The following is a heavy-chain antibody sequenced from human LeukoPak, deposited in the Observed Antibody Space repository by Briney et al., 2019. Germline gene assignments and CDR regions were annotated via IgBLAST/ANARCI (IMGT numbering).Heavy chain of an antibody. V-gene: IGHV3-73*01. D-gene: IGHD4-11*01. Sequence: GGSLRLSCPASGFTFSGSAMHWVRQASGKGLEWVGRIRSKANSYATAYAASVKGRFTISRDDSKNTAYLQMNSLKTEDTAVYYCTSLYSNYVGDWGQGTLVTLSS. CDR3: TSLYSNYVGD. CDR2: IRSKANSYAT. CDR1: GFTFSGSA. J-gene: IGHJ4*02.